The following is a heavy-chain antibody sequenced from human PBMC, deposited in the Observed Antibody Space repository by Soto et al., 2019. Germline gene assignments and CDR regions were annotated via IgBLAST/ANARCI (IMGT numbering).Heavy chain of an antibody. D-gene: IGHD2-2*02. CDR2: ISGTGGST. CDR1: GFTFSTYA. CDR3: AKDILPQVPAAIRFDY. V-gene: IGHV3-23*01. J-gene: IGHJ4*02. Sequence: HPGGSXSFSCAASGFTFSTYAMSWVRQAPGKGLEWVSAISGTGGSTYYADSVKGRFTISRDNSKNTLYLQMNSLTAEDTAVYYCAKDILPQVPAAIRFDYWGQGTLVTVSS.